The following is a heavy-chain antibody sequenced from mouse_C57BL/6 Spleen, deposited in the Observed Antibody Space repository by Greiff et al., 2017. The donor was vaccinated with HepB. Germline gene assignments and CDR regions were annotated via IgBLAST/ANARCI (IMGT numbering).Heavy chain of an antibody. D-gene: IGHD2-4*01. CDR1: YFAFTACA. V-gene: IGHV1-49*01. CDR3: DDDYDLAMDY. J-gene: IGHJ4*01. Sequence: QVQRQQSGAELVRPGSSVKLSCKDSYFAFTACAMHWVKQRPGHGLEWIGSFNMYSDATEYSDNFKGKATLTANTSSSTAYMELSSLTSEEAAVDYCDDDYDLAMDYWGQGTSVTVSS. CDR2: FNMYSDAT.